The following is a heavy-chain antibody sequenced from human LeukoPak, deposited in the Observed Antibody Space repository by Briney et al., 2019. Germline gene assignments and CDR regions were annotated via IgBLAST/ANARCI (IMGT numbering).Heavy chain of an antibody. CDR1: GGSFSGYY. J-gene: IGHJ4*02. Sequence: PSETLSLTCAVYGGSFSGYYWSWIRQPPGKGLEWIGEINHSGSTNYNPSLKSRVTISVDTSKNQFSLKLSSVTAADTAVYYCARDVGTIFGVVTSYPLLDYWGQGTLVTVSS. D-gene: IGHD3-3*01. V-gene: IGHV4-34*01. CDR2: INHSGST. CDR3: ARDVGTIFGVVTSYPLLDY.